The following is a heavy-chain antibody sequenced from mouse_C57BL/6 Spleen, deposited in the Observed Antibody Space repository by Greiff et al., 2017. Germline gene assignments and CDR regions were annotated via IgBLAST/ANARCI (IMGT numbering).Heavy chain of an antibody. CDR1: GYTFTSYW. V-gene: IGHV1-64*01. CDR2: IHPNSGST. J-gene: IGHJ3*01. CDR3: ARDYYGSCDY. Sequence: QVPLQQPGAELVKPGASVKLSCKASGYTFTSYWMHWVKQRPGQGLEWIGMIHPNSGSTNYNEKFKGNATLTVDKSSSTAYMQLSSLTSEDSAVYYCARDYYGSCDYWGQGTLVTVSA. D-gene: IGHD1-1*01.